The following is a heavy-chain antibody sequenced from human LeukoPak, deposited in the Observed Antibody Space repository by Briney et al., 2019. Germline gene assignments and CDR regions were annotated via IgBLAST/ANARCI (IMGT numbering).Heavy chain of an antibody. V-gene: IGHV3-66*02. CDR3: ARSGTPLLSLDY. D-gene: IGHD2/OR15-2a*01. CDR1: GFTVSSNY. J-gene: IGHJ4*02. CDR2: IYSGGSA. Sequence: PGGSLRLSCAASGFTVSSNYMSWVRQAPGKGLEWVSVIYSGGSAYYADSVKGRFTISRDNSKNTLYLQMNSLRAEDTAVYYCARSGTPLLSLDYWGQGTLVTVSS.